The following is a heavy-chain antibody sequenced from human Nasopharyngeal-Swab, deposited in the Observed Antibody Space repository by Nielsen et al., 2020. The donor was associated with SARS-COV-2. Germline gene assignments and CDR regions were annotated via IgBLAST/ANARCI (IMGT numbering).Heavy chain of an antibody. J-gene: IGHJ4*02. D-gene: IGHD2-15*01. V-gene: IGHV3-23*01. CDR3: AKDRYCSGGACYFNGFDS. CDR1: GFAFTNYY. CDR2: VTGSGSTT. Sequence: GESLKISCAASGFAFTNYYMKWVRQAPGKGLEWVSSVTGSGSTTKYADSVKGRFTISRDNSNKKVYLQMHSLRAEDSAVYYCAKDRYCSGGACYFNGFDSWGQGTLVTVSS.